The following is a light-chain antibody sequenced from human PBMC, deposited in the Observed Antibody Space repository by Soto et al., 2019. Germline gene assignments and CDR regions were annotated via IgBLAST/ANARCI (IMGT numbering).Light chain of an antibody. J-gene: IGLJ1*01. CDR2: EGS. Sequence: QSALTQPASVSGSPGQSITISCTGTSSDIGNYNLVSWYQQHPGKAPKVMIYEGSKRPSGVTSRFSGTKSGNTASLTISGLQAEDEADYYCCSYAGSSTYVFGTGTKLTVL. CDR3: CSYAGSSTYV. CDR1: SSDIGNYNL. V-gene: IGLV2-23*01.